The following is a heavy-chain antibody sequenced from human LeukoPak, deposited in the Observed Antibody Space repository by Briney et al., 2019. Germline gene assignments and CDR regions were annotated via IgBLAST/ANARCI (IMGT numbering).Heavy chain of an antibody. V-gene: IGHV5-51*01. D-gene: IGHD3-10*01. Sequence: GESLRISCKGSGYSFTSYWISWVRQMPGKGLEWMGIIYPGDSDTRYSPSFQGQVTISADKSISTAYLQWSSLKASDTAMYYCARHQGSGSLRRGFDYWGQGTLVTVSS. CDR1: GYSFTSYW. CDR3: ARHQGSGSLRRGFDY. J-gene: IGHJ4*02. CDR2: IYPGDSDT.